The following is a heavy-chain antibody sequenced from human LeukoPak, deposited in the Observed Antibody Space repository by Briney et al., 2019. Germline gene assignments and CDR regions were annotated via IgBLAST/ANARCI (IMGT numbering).Heavy chain of an antibody. Sequence: ASVKVSCKTSGYTFTGYYIHWVRQAPGQGLEWMGWINPNSGGTTYAQKFQGRVTMTRDTSISTAYMELSRLRSDDTAVYYCAPTNSWSYYFDYWNQGTLVTVSS. D-gene: IGHD6-13*01. J-gene: IGHJ4*02. CDR2: INPNSGGT. CDR3: APTNSWSYYFDY. CDR1: GYTFTGYY. V-gene: IGHV1-2*02.